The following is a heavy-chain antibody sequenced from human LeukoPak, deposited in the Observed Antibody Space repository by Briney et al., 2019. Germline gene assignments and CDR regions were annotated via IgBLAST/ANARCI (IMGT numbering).Heavy chain of an antibody. Sequence: GGSLRLSCAASGFTFSTYDMNWVRQAPGKGLEWVSYISSSSRTISYADSVKGRFTISRDNVKNSLYLQMNSLRAEDTAVYYSARLRYYAMDVWGQGTTVTASS. CDR2: ISSSSRTI. J-gene: IGHJ6*02. CDR3: ARLRYYAMDV. CDR1: GFTFSTYD. V-gene: IGHV3-48*01.